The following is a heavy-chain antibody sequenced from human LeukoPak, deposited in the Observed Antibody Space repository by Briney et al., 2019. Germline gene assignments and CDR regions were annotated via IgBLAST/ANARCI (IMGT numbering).Heavy chain of an antibody. CDR3: ALRTVTPYYFDY. CDR2: IYYSGST. D-gene: IGHD4-17*01. V-gene: IGHV4-59*01. CDR1: GGSISSYH. Sequence: SSETLSLTCTVSGGSISSYHWSWIRQPPGKGLEWIGYIYYSGSTNYNPSLKSRVTISVDTSKNQFSLKLSSVTAADTAVYYCALRTVTPYYFDYWGQGTLVTVSS. J-gene: IGHJ4*02.